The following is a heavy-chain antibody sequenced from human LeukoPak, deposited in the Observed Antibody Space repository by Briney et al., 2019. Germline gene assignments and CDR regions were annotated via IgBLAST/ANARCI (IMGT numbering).Heavy chain of an antibody. Sequence: ASVKVSCKASGYTFTSYYMHWVRQAPGQGLERMGIINPSGGSTSYAQKFQGRVTMTRDASTSTVYMELSSLRSEDTAVYYCATRINDYGDYEYYFDYWGQGTLVTVSS. CDR2: INPSGGST. V-gene: IGHV1-46*01. CDR3: ATRINDYGDYEYYFDY. D-gene: IGHD4-17*01. CDR1: GYTFTSYY. J-gene: IGHJ4*02.